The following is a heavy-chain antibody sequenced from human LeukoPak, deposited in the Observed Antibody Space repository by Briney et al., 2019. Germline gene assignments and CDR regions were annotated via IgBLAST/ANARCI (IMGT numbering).Heavy chain of an antibody. CDR2: IWYDGSNK. Sequence: GGSLRPSCAASGFTFSSYGMHWVRQAPGKGLEWVALIWYDGSNKYYAGPVKGRFTISRDNSENTLYLQMNSLRAEDTAVYYCARTCSGGSCYGVWYFDLWGRGTLVTVSS. D-gene: IGHD2-15*01. CDR3: ARTCSGGSCYGVWYFDL. V-gene: IGHV3-33*01. J-gene: IGHJ2*01. CDR1: GFTFSSYG.